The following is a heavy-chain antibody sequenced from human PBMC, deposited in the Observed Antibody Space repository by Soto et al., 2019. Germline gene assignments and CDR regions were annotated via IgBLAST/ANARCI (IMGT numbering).Heavy chain of an antibody. V-gene: IGHV3-11*01. CDR1: GFIFRDYF. Sequence: QVQLVESGGGLVKPGGSLRLSCAGVGFIFRDYFMTWIRQSPGKGLEWVADINISGRMTHYADSVKGRFTMSRDNDKKSLYLQMDSLRVGDTAVYYCARLGVASHHFDHWGQGTLVTVSS. D-gene: IGHD2-15*01. J-gene: IGHJ4*02. CDR3: ARLGVASHHFDH. CDR2: INISGRMT.